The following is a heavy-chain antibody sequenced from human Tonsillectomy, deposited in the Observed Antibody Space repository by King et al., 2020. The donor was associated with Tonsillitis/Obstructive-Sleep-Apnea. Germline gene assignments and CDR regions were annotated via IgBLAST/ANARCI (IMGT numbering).Heavy chain of an antibody. CDR1: GGSFSGYY. CDR3: AGRIVVVPAAINGWGG. V-gene: IGHV4-34*01. D-gene: IGHD2-2*01. J-gene: IGHJ4*02. CDR2: INHSGST. Sequence: VQLPQWGAGLLKPSETLSLTCAVYGGSFSGYYWSWIRQPPGKGLEWIGEINHSGSTNYNPSLKSRVTISVDTSKNQFSLKLSSVTAADTAVYYCAGRIVVVPAAINGWGGWGQGTLVTVSS.